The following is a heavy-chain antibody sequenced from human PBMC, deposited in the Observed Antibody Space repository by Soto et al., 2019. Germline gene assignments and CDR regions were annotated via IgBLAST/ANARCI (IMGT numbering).Heavy chain of an antibody. V-gene: IGHV1-69*12. CDR2: IIPVFGTP. J-gene: IGHJ6*02. CDR1: GGSLSNYG. Sequence: QVQLVQSGAEVKKPGSSVKVSCKASGGSLSNYGISWVRQAPGQGLEWMGAIIPVFGTPNYAQKFQDRVTRTADESTTTVSMEVRSLTSEDTAVYYCARGDATKIVVTTYYAMDVWGQGTTVTVSS. D-gene: IGHD3-22*01. CDR3: ARGDATKIVVTTYYAMDV.